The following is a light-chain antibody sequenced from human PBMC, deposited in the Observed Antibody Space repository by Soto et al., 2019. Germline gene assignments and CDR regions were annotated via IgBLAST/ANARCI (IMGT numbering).Light chain of an antibody. V-gene: IGKV3-20*01. CDR1: QNIDNDY. CDR2: RAS. J-gene: IGKJ3*01. CDR3: QHYSSSPIFT. Sequence: EIVLTQSPGTLSLSPGDRVTLSCRASQNIDNDYLAWYQQTPGQAPRLLIYRASNRAAGIPDRFSGSGSGKDFSLTINRLEPEDFDMYYCQHYSSSPIFTFGPGTKVDI.